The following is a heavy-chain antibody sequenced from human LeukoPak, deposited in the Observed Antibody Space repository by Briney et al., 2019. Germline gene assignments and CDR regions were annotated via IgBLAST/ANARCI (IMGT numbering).Heavy chain of an antibody. CDR3: ATGGRIMITFGGIIALER. CDR1: GYTLTELS. Sequence: ASVKVSCKVSGYTLTELSMHWVRQAPGKGLEWMVGFDPEDGETIYAQKFQRRVTMTEDTSTDTAYMELSSLRSEDTAVYYCATGGRIMITFGGIIALERWRQGTLVTVSS. V-gene: IGHV1-24*01. J-gene: IGHJ4*02. D-gene: IGHD3-16*02. CDR2: FDPEDGET.